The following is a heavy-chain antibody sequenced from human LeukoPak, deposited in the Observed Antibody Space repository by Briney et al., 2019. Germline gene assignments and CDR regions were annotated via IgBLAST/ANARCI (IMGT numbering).Heavy chain of an antibody. CDR2: IKKKSDGATT. J-gene: IGHJ4*02. Sequence: NPGGSLRLSCAAPGFTFSIAWMSWVRQAPGKGLEWLGQIKKKSDGATTAYAAPVKGRFTISRDDSKNTLFLQMNSLKTEDTALYYCTWSGLKIESWGQGTLVTVSS. V-gene: IGHV3-15*01. CDR3: TWSGLKIES. CDR1: GFTFSIAW. D-gene: IGHD3-3*01.